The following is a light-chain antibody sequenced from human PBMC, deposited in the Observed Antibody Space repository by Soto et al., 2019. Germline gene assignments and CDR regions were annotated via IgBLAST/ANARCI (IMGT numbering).Light chain of an antibody. CDR1: QSVSSN. V-gene: IGKV3-15*01. CDR2: GAS. CDR3: QQYNNWPPYT. Sequence: EIVMTQSPATLSVSPGERATLSCRASQSVSSNLAWYQQKPGQAPRLVIYGASTRATGIPARFSGSGSGTEFTLTISSLPSEDFAVYYCQQYNNWPPYTFGQGTKLEIK. J-gene: IGKJ2*01.